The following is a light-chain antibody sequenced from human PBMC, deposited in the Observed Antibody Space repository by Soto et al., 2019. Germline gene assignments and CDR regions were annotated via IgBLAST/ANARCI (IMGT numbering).Light chain of an antibody. CDR1: TGAVTSGHY. Sequence: QAVVTQEPSLTVSPGGTVTLTCGSTTGAVTSGHYPSWFQQKPGQAPRTLIYDTTNKHSWTPARFSGSLLGGKAALTLSGAQPEDEAEYYCWLSYIDAWGGVFGGGTKLTVL. V-gene: IGLV7-46*01. J-gene: IGLJ3*02. CDR3: WLSYIDAWGGV. CDR2: DTT.